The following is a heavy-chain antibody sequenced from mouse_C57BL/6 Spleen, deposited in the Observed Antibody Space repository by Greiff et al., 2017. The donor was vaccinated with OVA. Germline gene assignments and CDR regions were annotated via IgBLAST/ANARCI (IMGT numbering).Heavy chain of an antibody. V-gene: IGHV2-6-1*01. CDR1: GFSLTSYG. Sequence: QVQLQQSGPGLVAPSQSLSITCTVSGFSLTSYGVHWVRQPPGKGLEWLVVIWSDGSTTYNSALKSRLSISKDNSKSQVFLKMNSLQTDDTAMYYCARQPTMITTDLGAMDYWGQGTSVTVSS. CDR3: ARQPTMITTDLGAMDY. D-gene: IGHD2-4*01. CDR2: IWSDGST. J-gene: IGHJ4*01.